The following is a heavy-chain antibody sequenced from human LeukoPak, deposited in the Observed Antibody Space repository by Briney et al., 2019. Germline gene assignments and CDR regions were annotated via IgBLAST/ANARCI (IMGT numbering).Heavy chain of an antibody. CDR1: GFTFSIHG. CDR2: IWYDASNE. Sequence: GGSLRLSCAASGFTFSIHGMHWVRQAPGKGLEWVAVIWYDASNEYYGDSVRGRFTISRDNSKNTLYLQMNSLRDEDTAVYYCARDRPGGGINGMDVWGQGTTVTVSS. J-gene: IGHJ6*02. D-gene: IGHD3-16*01. V-gene: IGHV3-33*01. CDR3: ARDRPGGGINGMDV.